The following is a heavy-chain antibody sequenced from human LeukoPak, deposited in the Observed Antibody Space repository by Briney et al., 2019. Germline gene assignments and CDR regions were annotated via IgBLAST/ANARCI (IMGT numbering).Heavy chain of an antibody. V-gene: IGHV3-9*01. CDR1: GFTFDDYA. Sequence: PGRSLRLSCAASGFTFDDYAMHWVRQAPGKGLEWVSGISWNSGSIGYADSVKGRFTISRDNAKNPLYLQMNSLRAEDTALYYCAKVGYWGQGTLVTVSS. CDR2: ISWNSGSI. J-gene: IGHJ4*02. CDR3: AKVGY.